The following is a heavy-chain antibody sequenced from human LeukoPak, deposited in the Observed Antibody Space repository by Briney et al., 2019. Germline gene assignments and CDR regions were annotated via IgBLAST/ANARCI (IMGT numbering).Heavy chain of an antibody. V-gene: IGHV3-7*01. Sequence: GGSLRLSCAASGFTFSSYWMHWVRQAPGKGLEWVANIKQDGSEKNYVDSVKGRFTISRDNAKNSLFLQINSLRVEDTAVYYCARARFDPWGQGTLVTVSS. CDR3: ARARFDP. CDR1: GFTFSSYW. CDR2: IKQDGSEK. J-gene: IGHJ5*02.